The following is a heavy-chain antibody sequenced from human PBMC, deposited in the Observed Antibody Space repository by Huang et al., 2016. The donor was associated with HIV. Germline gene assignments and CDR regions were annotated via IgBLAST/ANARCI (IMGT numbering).Heavy chain of an antibody. CDR3: GRTGGYDLERYYHYSTDI. CDR1: GGFLSGHY. Sequence: QVHLQQWGAGLVRPSETLSLTCAFFGGFLSGHYWTWIRQSPGGGREWIGELGGRTRNVNFRSSLRSRRTISGNSPKNQFSLNLTSVTASDTCLYYCGRTGGYDLERYYHYSTDIWSPGTAVIVSS. J-gene: IGHJ6*02. V-gene: IGHV4-34*02. CDR2: LGGRTRNV. D-gene: IGHD5-12*01.